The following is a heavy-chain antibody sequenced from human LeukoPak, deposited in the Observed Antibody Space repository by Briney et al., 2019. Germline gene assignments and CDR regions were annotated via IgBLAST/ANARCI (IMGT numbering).Heavy chain of an antibody. CDR1: VYTFSSYA. J-gene: IGHJ4*02. V-gene: IGHV3-23*01. CDR3: AKSAVCSSTSCYVE. CDR2: FSGSGGST. D-gene: IGHD2-2*01. Sequence: GGSLRVSCAASVYTFSSYAMIWVRGAPGGGLEWVIPFSGSGGSTYYADSVKGRFTISRDNSKNTLYLQMNSLRAEDTAVYYCAKSAVCSSTSCYVEWGQGTLVTVSS.